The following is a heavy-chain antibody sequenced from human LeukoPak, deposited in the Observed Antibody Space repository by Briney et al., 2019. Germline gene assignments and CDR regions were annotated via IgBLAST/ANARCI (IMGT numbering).Heavy chain of an antibody. Sequence: PGGSLRLSCAASGFTFSSYSMNWVRQAPGKGLEWIGRIYYSGSTYYNPSLKSRVTISVDTSKNQFSLKLSSVTAADTAVYYCARLYYYGSGRTGTHNWFDPWGQGTLVTVSS. J-gene: IGHJ5*02. CDR1: GFTFSSYSMN. V-gene: IGHV4-39*01. CDR2: IYYSGST. D-gene: IGHD3-10*01. CDR3: ARLYYYGSGRTGTHNWFDP.